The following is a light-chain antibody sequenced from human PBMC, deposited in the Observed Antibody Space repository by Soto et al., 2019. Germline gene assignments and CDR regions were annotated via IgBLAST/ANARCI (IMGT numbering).Light chain of an antibody. CDR1: QSVANN. V-gene: IGKV3-15*01. CDR3: QQHNNWPPWT. J-gene: IGKJ1*01. Sequence: DIVMTQSPATLSVSPGERATLSCRASQSVANNVAWYQQKPGQPPRLLIYGASTRAAGVPARFSGSGYGRQFGLTISSLQSEDFAIYHCQQHNNWPPWTFGQGTKVDIK. CDR2: GAS.